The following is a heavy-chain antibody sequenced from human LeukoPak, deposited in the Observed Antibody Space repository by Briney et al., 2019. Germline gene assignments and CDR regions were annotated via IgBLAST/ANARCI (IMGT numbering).Heavy chain of an antibody. CDR2: ISYDGSSK. CDR1: GFTFSSYV. D-gene: IGHD5-24*01. CDR3: AKDRGNGYNNFDY. J-gene: IGHJ4*02. V-gene: IGHV3-30*18. Sequence: GGSLRLSCAAAGFTFSSYVMHWVRQAPGKGLEWVAVISYDGSSKNYADSVKGRFTISRDNSKNTLYLQMDGLSIEDTAVYYCAKDRGNGYNNFDYWGQGSLVTVSS.